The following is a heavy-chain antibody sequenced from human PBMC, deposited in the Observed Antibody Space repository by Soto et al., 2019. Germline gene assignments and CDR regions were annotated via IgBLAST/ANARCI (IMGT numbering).Heavy chain of an antibody. CDR3: ARQFHDNSGGGYYYYGLDV. CDR1: GYTFTNYW. CDR2: IYPADSDT. J-gene: IGHJ6*02. V-gene: IGHV5-51*07. Sequence: GEALKISCQTSGYTFTNYWIGWVHQMPGKGLEWMGIIYPADSDTRYSPSFQGQVTISADKYINTAYLQWSSLKASGTATYYCARQFHDNSGGGYYYYGLDVWGQGTTVTVSS. D-gene: IGHD2-15*01.